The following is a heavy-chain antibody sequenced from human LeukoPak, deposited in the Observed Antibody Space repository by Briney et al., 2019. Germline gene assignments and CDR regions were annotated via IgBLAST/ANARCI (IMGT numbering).Heavy chain of an antibody. CDR1: GYTYTSYW. Sequence: GESLKISRKGSGYTYTSYWIGWVRQMPGKGLEWMGIIYPADSDTRYSPSFQGQVTISADKSISTAFLRWTGLKASDTAIYYCARGRGTGSPIGPRYFDLWGRGTLVTVSS. D-gene: IGHD3-10*01. CDR2: IYPADSDT. J-gene: IGHJ2*01. CDR3: ARGRGTGSPIGPRYFDL. V-gene: IGHV5-51*01.